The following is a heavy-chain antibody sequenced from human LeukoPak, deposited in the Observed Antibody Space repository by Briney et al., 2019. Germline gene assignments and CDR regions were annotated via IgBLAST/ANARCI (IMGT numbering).Heavy chain of an antibody. CDR2: ISGSGCST. Sequence: GGSLRLSCAASGFTFSSYAMSWVRQAPGKGLEWVSAISGSGCSTYYADSVKGRFTISRDNSKNTLYLQMNSLRAEDTAVYYCAKFVQVVAATSYFDYWGQGTLVTVSS. CDR3: AKFVQVVAATSYFDY. V-gene: IGHV3-23*01. J-gene: IGHJ4*02. CDR1: GFTFSSYA. D-gene: IGHD2-15*01.